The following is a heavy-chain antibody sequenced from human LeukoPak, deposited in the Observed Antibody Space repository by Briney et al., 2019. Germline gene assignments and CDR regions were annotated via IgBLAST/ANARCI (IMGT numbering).Heavy chain of an antibody. CDR1: GFTFSSYA. Sequence: GGSLRLSCAASGFTFSSYAMSWVRQAPGKGLEWVAVISYDGSNKYYADSVKGRFTISRDNSKNTLYLQMNSLRAEDTAVYYCAKDRGREQQFFDYWGQGTLVTVSS. CDR3: AKDRGREQQFFDY. J-gene: IGHJ4*02. V-gene: IGHV3-30*18. CDR2: ISYDGSNK. D-gene: IGHD6-13*01.